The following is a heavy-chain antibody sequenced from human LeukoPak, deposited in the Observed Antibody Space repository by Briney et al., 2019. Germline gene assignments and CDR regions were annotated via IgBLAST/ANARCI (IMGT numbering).Heavy chain of an antibody. D-gene: IGHD3-10*01. CDR2: ISAYNGNT. J-gene: IGHJ4*02. CDR3: ARGSSGILDY. CDR1: GYTFTSYG. Sequence: ASVKVSCKASGYTFTSYGISWVRQAPGQGLEWMGWISAYNGNTNYAQKLQGRVTITADKSTSTAYMELSSLRSEDTAVYYCARGSSGILDYWGQGTLVTVSS. V-gene: IGHV1-18*01.